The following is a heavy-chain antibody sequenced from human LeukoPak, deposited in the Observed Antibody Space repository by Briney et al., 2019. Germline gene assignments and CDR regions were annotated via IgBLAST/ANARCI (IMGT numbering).Heavy chain of an antibody. Sequence: ASVKVSCKASGYTFTSYAMNWVRQAPGQGLEWMGWINTNTGNPTYAQGFTGRFVFSLDTSVSTAYLQISSLKAEDTAVYYCARTNDPTAMGVYYYYYMDVWGKGTTVTVSS. V-gene: IGHV7-4-1*02. CDR1: GYTFTSYA. CDR3: ARTNDPTAMGVYYYYYMDV. J-gene: IGHJ6*03. CDR2: INTNTGNP. D-gene: IGHD5-18*01.